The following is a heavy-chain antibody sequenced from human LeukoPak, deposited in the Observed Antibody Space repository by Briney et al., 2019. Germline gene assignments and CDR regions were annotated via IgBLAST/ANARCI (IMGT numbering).Heavy chain of an antibody. CDR2: ISLGSSTI. J-gene: IGHJ4*02. D-gene: IGHD1-26*01. V-gene: IGHV3-48*02. CDR3: ARDALIGEPLLAPGN. Sequence: GGSLRLSCAASGFTFSSYGMNWVRQAPGRGLEWVSYISLGSSTIYYADSVKGRFTISRDNAKLYLQMNSLRDEDTAVYYCARDALIGEPLLAPGNWGQGTLVTVSS. CDR1: GFTFSSYG.